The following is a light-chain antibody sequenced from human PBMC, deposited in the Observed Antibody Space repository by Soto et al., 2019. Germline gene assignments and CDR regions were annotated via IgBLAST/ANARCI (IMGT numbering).Light chain of an antibody. CDR3: QHPNSYSQP. Sequence: DIQLTQSPPTLSASVGDRVTITCRASQSIRYYLAWYQQMPGKAPKLLIYGASSLQSGVPSRFSGSGSGTEFTLTISSLQPDDFETYFCQHPNSYSQPFGQGTKVEI. CDR2: GAS. CDR1: QSIRYY. J-gene: IGKJ1*01. V-gene: IGKV1-5*01.